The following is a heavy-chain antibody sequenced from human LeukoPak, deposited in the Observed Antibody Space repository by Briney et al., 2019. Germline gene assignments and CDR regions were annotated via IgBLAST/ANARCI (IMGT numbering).Heavy chain of an antibody. V-gene: IGHV4-59*08. D-gene: IGHD3-10*01. CDR3: ARGVLVYYYRTDP. J-gene: IGHJ6*02. CDR1: GDSISSYC. CDR2: IYYSGST. Sequence: SETLSPTCTVSGDSISSYCWSWIRQPPEKGLEWIGYIYYSGSTNYNPSLKSRVTISVDTSKNQFSLKLSSVTAADTAVYYCARGVLVYYYRTDPWGQRATVTVSS.